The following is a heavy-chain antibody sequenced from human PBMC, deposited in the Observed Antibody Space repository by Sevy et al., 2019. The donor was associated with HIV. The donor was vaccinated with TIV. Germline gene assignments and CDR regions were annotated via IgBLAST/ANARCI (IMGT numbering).Heavy chain of an antibody. CDR1: GYSFTRYS. D-gene: IGHD2-8*02. J-gene: IGHJ4*03. CDR3: ARLICTGRICYLDY. CDR2: IYPDDSET. Sequence: GESLKISCKGSGYSFTRYSIAWVRQMPGKGLEWMGIIYPDDSETRDSPSFQGQVTISADNSISTAYLQWSSLRASDSAMYYCARLICTGRICYLDYWGQGNLVTVSS. V-gene: IGHV5-51*01.